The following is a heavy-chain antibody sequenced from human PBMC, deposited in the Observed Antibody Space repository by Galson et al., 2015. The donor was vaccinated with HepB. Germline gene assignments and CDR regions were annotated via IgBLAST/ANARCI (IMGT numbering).Heavy chain of an antibody. J-gene: IGHJ4*02. CDR2: IWYDGSNK. V-gene: IGHV3-33*06. D-gene: IGHD4-17*01. CDR1: GFTFSSYG. CDR3: TKSLMHAKKDYGDYKIRDQYYFDY. Sequence: SLRLSCAASGFTFSSYGMHWVRQAPGKGLEWVAVIWYDGSNKYYADSVKGRFTISRDNSKNTLYLQMNSLRAEDTAVYYCTKSLMHAKKDYGDYKIRDQYYFDYWGQGTLVTVSS.